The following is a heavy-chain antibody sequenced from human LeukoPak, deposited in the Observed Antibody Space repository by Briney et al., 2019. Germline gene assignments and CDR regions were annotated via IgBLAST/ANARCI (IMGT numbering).Heavy chain of an antibody. V-gene: IGHV4-39*01. D-gene: IGHD3-3*01. CDR1: GGSISSSSYY. CDR2: IYYSGST. J-gene: IGHJ6*03. Sequence: PSETLFLTCTVSGGSISSSSYYWGWIRQPPGKGLEWIGSIYYSGSTYYNPSLKSRVTISVDTSKNQFSLKLSSVTAADTAVYYCASPPARITIFGVVTPEHYYYYMDVWGKGTTVTVSS. CDR3: ASPPARITIFGVVTPEHYYYYMDV.